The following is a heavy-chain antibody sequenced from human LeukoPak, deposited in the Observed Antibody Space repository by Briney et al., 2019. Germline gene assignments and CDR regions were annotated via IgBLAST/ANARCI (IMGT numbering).Heavy chain of an antibody. D-gene: IGHD1-26*01. CDR3: AKETRGSYSDY. CDR2: IRYDGTNK. J-gene: IGHJ4*02. Sequence: GGSLRLSCAASGFTFSSSGMHWVRQAPGKGLEWVAFIRYDGTNKYYAGSVKGRFTISRDNSKNTVYLQMNSLRAEDTAVYYCAKETRGSYSDYWGQGTLVTVSS. V-gene: IGHV3-30*02. CDR1: GFTFSSSG.